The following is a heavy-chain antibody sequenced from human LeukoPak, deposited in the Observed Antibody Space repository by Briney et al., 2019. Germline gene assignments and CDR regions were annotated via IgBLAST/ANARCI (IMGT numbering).Heavy chain of an antibody. J-gene: IGHJ3*02. D-gene: IGHD2-2*01. V-gene: IGHV4-59*01. Sequence: PSETLSLTCTVSGGSISSYYWSWIRQPPGKGLEWIGYIYYSGSTNYNPSLKSRVTISVDTSKNQFSLKLSSVTAADTAVYYCARDGSYCSSTSCRYGPAVDIWGQGTMVTVSS. CDR3: ARDGSYCSSTSCRYGPAVDI. CDR2: IYYSGST. CDR1: GGSISSYY.